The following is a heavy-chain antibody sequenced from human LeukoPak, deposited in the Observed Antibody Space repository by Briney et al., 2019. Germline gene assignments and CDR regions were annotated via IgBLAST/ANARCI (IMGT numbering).Heavy chain of an antibody. CDR3: ARQETSTYNGAFDI. J-gene: IGHJ3*02. Sequence: GGSLRLSCAASGFTFRSYWMSWVRQAPGKGLEWVANIKKDGSEKYYVDSVEGRFTISRDNAKNSLYLQMNSLRADDTAVYHCARQETSTYNGAFDIWGQGTMVTVSS. CDR1: GFTFRSYW. D-gene: IGHD1-1*01. CDR2: IKKDGSEK. V-gene: IGHV3-7*01.